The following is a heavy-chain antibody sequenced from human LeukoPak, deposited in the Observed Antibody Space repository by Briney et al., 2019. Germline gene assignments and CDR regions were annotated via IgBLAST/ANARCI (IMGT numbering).Heavy chain of an antibody. V-gene: IGHV3-30-3*01. CDR2: ISYDGSNK. Sequence: GGSLRLSCAASGFTFSSSAMHWVRQAPGKGLEWVAVISYDGSNKYHADSVKGRFTISRDNSKNTLYLQMNSLRAEDTAVYYCARESRYGDYVNFDYWGQGTLVTVSS. CDR3: ARESRYGDYVNFDY. CDR1: GFTFSSSA. D-gene: IGHD4-17*01. J-gene: IGHJ4*02.